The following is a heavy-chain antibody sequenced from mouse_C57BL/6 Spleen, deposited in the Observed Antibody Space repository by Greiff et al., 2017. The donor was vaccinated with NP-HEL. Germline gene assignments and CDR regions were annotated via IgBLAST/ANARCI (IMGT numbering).Heavy chain of an antibody. CDR3: ARLTAQADY. CDR2: IDPSDSET. D-gene: IGHD3-2*02. V-gene: IGHV1-52*01. J-gene: IGHJ2*01. CDR1: GYTFTSYW. Sequence: QVQLKQPGAELVRPGSSVKLSCKASGYTFTSYWMHWVKQRPIQGLEWIGNIDPSDSETHYNQKFKDKATLTVDKSSSTAYMQLSSLTSEDSAVYYCARLTAQADYWGQGTTLTVSS.